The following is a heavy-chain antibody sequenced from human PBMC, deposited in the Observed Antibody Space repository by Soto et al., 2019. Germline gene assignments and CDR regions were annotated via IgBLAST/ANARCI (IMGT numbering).Heavy chain of an antibody. CDR1: GFIFNNYA. Sequence: GGSLRLSCAASGFIFNNYAMTWVRQVPGKGLEWVSTVTASGGGTFYANSVRGRFTISRDNSRNTLHLQMSSLRVEDTALYCCAKALVPALTAKFGYWGQGTLVTVSS. J-gene: IGHJ4*02. CDR3: AKALVPALTAKFGY. D-gene: IGHD5-18*01. CDR2: VTASGGGT. V-gene: IGHV3-23*01.